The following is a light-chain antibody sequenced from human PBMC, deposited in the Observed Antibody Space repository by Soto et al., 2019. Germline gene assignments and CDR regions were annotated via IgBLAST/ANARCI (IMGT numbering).Light chain of an antibody. V-gene: IGKV2-28*01. CDR3: MQALQTPT. CDR1: QSLLHSDGYNY. J-gene: IGKJ4*01. Sequence: EIVMTQSPLSLPVTPGEPASISCRSSQSLLHSDGYNYLAWYLQKPGHSPQLLLDLASSRASGVPDRFSGSGSGTDFPLKISMVDAEDVGVYYCMQALQTPTFGGGTKVEI. CDR2: LAS.